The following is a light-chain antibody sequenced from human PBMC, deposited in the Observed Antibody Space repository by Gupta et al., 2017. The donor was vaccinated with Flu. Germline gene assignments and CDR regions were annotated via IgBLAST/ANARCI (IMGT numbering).Light chain of an antibody. J-gene: IGLJ3*02. V-gene: IGLV4-69*01. Sequence: QLVLTQSPSASASLGASVKLTCTLSSGHSSYAIAWHQQQPEKGPRYLMKLNSDGSHNKGDGIPDRFSGSSSGAERYLTISSLQSEDEADYYCQTWGTGIQCVFGGGTKLT. CDR3: QTWGTGIQCV. CDR1: SGHSSYA. CDR2: LNSDGSH.